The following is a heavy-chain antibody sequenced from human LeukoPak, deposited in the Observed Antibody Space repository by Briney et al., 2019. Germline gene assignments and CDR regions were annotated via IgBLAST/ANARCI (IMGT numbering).Heavy chain of an antibody. V-gene: IGHV3-23*01. J-gene: IGHJ4*02. CDR1: GFTFSSYA. D-gene: IGHD3-10*01. Sequence: GGSLTLSCAASGFTFSSYAMSRVRQAPGKGLEWVSAITGSGGSTYYADSVKGRFTISRDNSENTLYLQMNSLRAEDTAVYYCAKDDIYYGSGRRGDYWGQGTLVTVSS. CDR3: AKDDIYYGSGRRGDY. CDR2: ITGSGGST.